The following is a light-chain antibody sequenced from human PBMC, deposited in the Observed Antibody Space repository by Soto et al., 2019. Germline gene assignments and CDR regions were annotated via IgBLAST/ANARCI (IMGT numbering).Light chain of an antibody. Sequence: EIVMTQSPVTLSVSPGERVTLSCRASQTIASNLAWYQQKPGQAPRLLIHGASTRTTGAPVRFSGSGSGTEFTRKISSLHSEDFAVYYCQQYTNWPPQYTFGQGTKLQI. CDR3: QQYTNWPPQYT. CDR2: GAS. J-gene: IGKJ2*01. V-gene: IGKV3-15*01. CDR1: QTIASN.